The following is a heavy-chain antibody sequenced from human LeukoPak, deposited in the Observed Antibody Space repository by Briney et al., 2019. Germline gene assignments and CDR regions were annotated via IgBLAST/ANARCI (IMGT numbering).Heavy chain of an antibody. CDR2: IYYSGST. D-gene: IGHD6-13*01. J-gene: IGHJ4*02. V-gene: IGHV4-59*08. Sequence: PSETLSLTCAVSGGSISSYYWSWIRQPPGKGLEWIGYIYYSGSTNYNPSLKSRVTISVDTSKNQFSLKLSSVTAAVTAVYYCASTAVRYSSTDQDYWGQGTLVTVSS. CDR1: GGSISSYY. CDR3: ASTAVRYSSTDQDY.